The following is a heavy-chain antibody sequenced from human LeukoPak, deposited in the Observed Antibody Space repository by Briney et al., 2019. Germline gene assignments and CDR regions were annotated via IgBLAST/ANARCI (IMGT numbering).Heavy chain of an antibody. CDR3: AREKGRSAYYKYHFDS. CDR1: GASISSGDYC. V-gene: IGHV4-31*03. J-gene: IGHJ4*02. Sequence: SQTLSLTCTVSGASISSGDYCWNWIRQHPGKGLEWIGYIYYSGSTSYNPSLKSRITMSLDTSKSQFSLNLNSVTAADTAVYYCAREKGRSAYYKYHFDSWGQGTLVTVSS. CDR2: IYYSGST. D-gene: IGHD3-22*01.